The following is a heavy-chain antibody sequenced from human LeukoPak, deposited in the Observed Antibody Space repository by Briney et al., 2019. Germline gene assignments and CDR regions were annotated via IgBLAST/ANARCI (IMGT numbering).Heavy chain of an antibody. J-gene: IGHJ4*02. CDR3: ARDQGGNYFN. D-gene: IGHD1-7*01. Sequence: SETLSLTCTVSGASVNGASVTTYYWSWIRQPPGKGLEWIGYIHYSGSTSYNPSLKSRVTISGDRSKNQSSLNLTSVTAADTAVYYCARDQGGNYFNWGQGTLVTVSS. CDR1: GASVNGASVTTYY. CDR2: IHYSGST. V-gene: IGHV4-61*01.